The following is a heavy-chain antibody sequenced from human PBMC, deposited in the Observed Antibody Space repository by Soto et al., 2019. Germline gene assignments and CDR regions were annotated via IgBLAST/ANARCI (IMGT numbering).Heavy chain of an antibody. CDR2: VNHSGST. D-gene: IGHD3-10*01. Sequence: QVQLQQWGAGLLKPSETLSLTCAVSGGSFSGYYWSWIRQPPGKGLEWIGEVNHSGSTNYNPSLKSRVTISIDTSKNQFSLKLSSVTAADTAVYYCAPGRGITSAPYYCYGMDVWGQGTTVTVSS. CDR1: GGSFSGYY. CDR3: APGRGITSAPYYCYGMDV. J-gene: IGHJ6*02. V-gene: IGHV4-34*01.